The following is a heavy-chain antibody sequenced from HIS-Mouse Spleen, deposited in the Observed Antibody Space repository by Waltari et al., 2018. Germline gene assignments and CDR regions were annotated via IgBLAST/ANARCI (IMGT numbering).Heavy chain of an antibody. CDR2: IYYSGGT. D-gene: IGHD3-22*01. V-gene: IGHV4-59*01. Sequence: QVQLQESGAGLVKPSETLSLTCTVSGGSISSYYWSWIRQPPGKGLEWIGYIYYSGGTTYNPPLKSRVTISVDTSKNQFSLKLSSVTAADTAVYYCARGQYYYDSSGYYYFDYWGQGTLVTVSS. CDR3: ARGQYYYDSSGYYYFDY. J-gene: IGHJ4*02. CDR1: GGSISSYY.